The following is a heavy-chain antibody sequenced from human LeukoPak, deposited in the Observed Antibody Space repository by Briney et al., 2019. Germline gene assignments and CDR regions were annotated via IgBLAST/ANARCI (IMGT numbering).Heavy chain of an antibody. CDR3: AREWISGSYSLDI. J-gene: IGHJ3*02. D-gene: IGHD1-26*01. V-gene: IGHV4-59*12. Sequence: SETLSLTCAVSGGSISNYYWNWIRQPPGQGLEWIGSIYYGGSTDYNPSLKSRVIISVDTSKNQFSLKLSSVTAADTAVYYCAREWISGSYSLDIWGQGTMVTVSS. CDR1: GGSISNYY. CDR2: IYYGGST.